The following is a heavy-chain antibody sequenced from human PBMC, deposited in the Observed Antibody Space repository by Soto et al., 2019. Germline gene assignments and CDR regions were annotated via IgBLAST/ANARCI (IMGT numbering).Heavy chain of an antibody. V-gene: IGHV3-9*01. CDR2: ISWNSGSI. CDR1: GFTFDDYA. J-gene: IGHJ6*02. D-gene: IGHD3-3*01. Sequence: EVQLVESGGGLVQPGRSLRLSCAASGFTFDDYAMHWVRQAPGKGLEWVSGISWNSGSIGYADSVKGRFTISRDNAKNSLYLQMNSLRAEDTALYYCAKDSVPYDFWRGFANRGYGMDVWGQGTTVTVSS. CDR3: AKDSVPYDFWRGFANRGYGMDV.